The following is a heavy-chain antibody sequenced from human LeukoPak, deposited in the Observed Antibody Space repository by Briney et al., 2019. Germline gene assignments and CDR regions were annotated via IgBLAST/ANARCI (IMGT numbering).Heavy chain of an antibody. CDR1: GFTFSSYA. CDR3: ATGGGFYYGH. CDR2: AQGDGRLQ. V-gene: IGHV3-33*08. D-gene: IGHD3-22*01. Sequence: PGRSLRLSCAASGFTFSSYAMHWVRQAPGKGLEWVAAAQGDGRLQYYADSVKGRFTISKDISKSTLYVQMNSLRAEDTAVYYCATGGGFYYGHWGQGTLVTVSS. J-gene: IGHJ4*02.